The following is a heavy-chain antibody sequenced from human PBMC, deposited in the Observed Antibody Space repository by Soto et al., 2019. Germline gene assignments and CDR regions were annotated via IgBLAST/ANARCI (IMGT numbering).Heavy chain of an antibody. CDR3: ARGLRKLYSGSIAATKSYYYYYMDV. CDR2: MNPNSGNT. CDR1: GYTFTSYA. D-gene: IGHD6-13*01. V-gene: IGHV1-8*01. Sequence: ASVKVSCKASGYTFTSYAINWVRQATGQGLEWMGWMNPNSGNTGYAQKFQGRVTMTRNTSISTAYMELSSLRSEDTAVYYCARGLRKLYSGSIAATKSYYYYYMDVWGKGTTVTVSS. J-gene: IGHJ6*03.